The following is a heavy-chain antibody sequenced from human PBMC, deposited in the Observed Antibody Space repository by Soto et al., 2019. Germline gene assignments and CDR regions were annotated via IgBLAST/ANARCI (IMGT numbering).Heavy chain of an antibody. CDR2: IFQSGTT. V-gene: IGHV4-4*02. J-gene: IGHJ4*02. CDR1: GDSISSNNW. D-gene: IGHD1-26*01. Sequence: QVQLQESGPGLVKPSETLSLTCSVSGDSISSNNWWSWVRQPPGKGLEWIGEIFQSGTTNYNPSLKSRVNMSVDTSKNQFSPNLRAVTAADTAVYYCARDGSGSPGAADYWGQGTLVTVSS. CDR3: ARDGSGSPGAADY.